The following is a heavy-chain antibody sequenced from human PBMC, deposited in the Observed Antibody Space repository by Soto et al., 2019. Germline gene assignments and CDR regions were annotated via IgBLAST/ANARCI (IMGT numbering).Heavy chain of an antibody. D-gene: IGHD1-1*01. CDR1: TASLSDYY. V-gene: IGHV4-59*01. J-gene: IGHJ4*01. CDR3: ARSQNTIFFNH. CDR2: IHSNGGT. Sequence: PSETLSLTCSVSTASLSDYYWNWIRQPPGKRLEWIGYIHSNGGTSYNSSLKSRVTISIDTSKKQFSLRLKSVTAADTAVYYCARSQNTIFFNHWGQGALVTVSS.